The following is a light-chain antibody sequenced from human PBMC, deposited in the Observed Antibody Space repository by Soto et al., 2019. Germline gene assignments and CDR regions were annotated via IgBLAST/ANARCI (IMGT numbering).Light chain of an antibody. V-gene: IGLV2-14*03. Sequence: QSALTQPASVSASPGQSITISCTGTSSDVGGYNYVSWYQQHPGKAPKLIIYDVNNRPSGISNRFSGSKSANTASLTISGLQTEDEADYYCTSYTNINAHVIFGGGTKLTVL. J-gene: IGLJ2*01. CDR2: DVN. CDR3: TSYTNINAHVI. CDR1: SSDVGGYNY.